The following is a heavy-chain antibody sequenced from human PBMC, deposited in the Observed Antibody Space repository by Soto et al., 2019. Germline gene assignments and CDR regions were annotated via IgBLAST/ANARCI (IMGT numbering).Heavy chain of an antibody. V-gene: IGHV2-26*01. CDR1: GFPLSNGRMG. J-gene: IGHJ6*03. Sequence: QVTLKESGPVLVKPTEPLTLTCTVSGFPLSNGRMGVSWVRQPPGRALEWLAHFFSSDEESYNTSRKNRLAISKDTSRSQVVLTMTNMDPVDTATYYCARIRDLNYMDIWGEGTTVTVSS. CDR3: ARIRDLNYMDI. CDR2: FFSSDEE.